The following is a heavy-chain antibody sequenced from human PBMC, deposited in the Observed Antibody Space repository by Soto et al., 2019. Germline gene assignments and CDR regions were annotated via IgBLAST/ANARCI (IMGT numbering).Heavy chain of an antibody. CDR3: ARDRLPGYYYYGMDV. V-gene: IGHV4-38-2*02. CDR2: IYPGGGT. CDR1: GHSINSDYY. D-gene: IGHD5-18*01. J-gene: IGHJ6*02. Sequence: PSESLSLTCPVAGHSINSDYYWGWIRQPPGKGPEWIGSIYPGGGTYYNPSLKSRVTISVDKSKNQFSLKLSSVTAADTAVYYCARDRLPGYYYYGMDVWGQGTTVTVSS.